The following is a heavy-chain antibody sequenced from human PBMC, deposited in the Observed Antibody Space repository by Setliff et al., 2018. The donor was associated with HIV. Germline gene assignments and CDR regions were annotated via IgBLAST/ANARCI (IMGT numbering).Heavy chain of an antibody. Sequence: SETLSLTCAVYGGSFSGYYWSWIRQPPGKGLEWIGEINHSGSTNYIPSLKSRVTISVDTSKNQFSLKLSSVTAADTAVYYCARDARIRGPSDLNCGGDCYPSDPKGGGSANRRAFDIWGQGTMVTVSS. V-gene: IGHV4-34*01. CDR2: INHSGST. CDR1: GGSFSGYY. D-gene: IGHD2-21*02. CDR3: ARDARIRGPSDLNCGGDCYPSDPKGGGSANRRAFDI. J-gene: IGHJ3*02.